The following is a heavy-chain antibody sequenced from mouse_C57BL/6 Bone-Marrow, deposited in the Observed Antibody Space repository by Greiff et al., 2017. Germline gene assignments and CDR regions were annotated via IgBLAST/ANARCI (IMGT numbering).Heavy chain of an antibody. CDR2: ISPRSVNT. J-gene: IGHJ3*01. Sequence: QVQLQQSGAALARPGASVKLSCKASGYTFTSYGISWVKQRTGQGLEWIGEISPRSVNTYYTETFKGKATLTADKSSSTAYMELRSLTSEDTAVYFCARERIMVYDGAFAYWGQGTLGTVSA. CDR3: ARERIMVYDGAFAY. V-gene: IGHV1-81*01. CDR1: GYTFTSYG. D-gene: IGHD2-1*01.